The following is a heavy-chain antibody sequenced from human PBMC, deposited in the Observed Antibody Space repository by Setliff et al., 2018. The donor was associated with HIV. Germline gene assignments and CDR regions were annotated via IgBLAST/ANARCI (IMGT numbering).Heavy chain of an antibody. Sequence: PSETLSLTCTVSGGPINSGSYYWSWIRQPAGKGLEWIGRIYSSGTTNYNPSLKRRVTISVDTSKTHFSLKLTSVTAADTGVYYCARHRDLPGTSWIFYYYYMDLWGGGTTVTVSS. V-gene: IGHV4-61*02. J-gene: IGHJ6*03. CDR3: ARHRDLPGTSWIFYYYYMDL. CDR2: IYSSGTT. D-gene: IGHD2-2*01. CDR1: GGPINSGSYY.